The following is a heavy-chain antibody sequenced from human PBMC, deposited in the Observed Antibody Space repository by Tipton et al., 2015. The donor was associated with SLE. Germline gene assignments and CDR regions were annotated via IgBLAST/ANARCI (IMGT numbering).Heavy chain of an antibody. D-gene: IGHD2-2*01. Sequence: TLSLTCSVSGGSISGSSYYWSWIRQPPGKGLEWIGEINHSGSTNYNPSLKSRVTISVDTSKNQFSLKLSSVTAADTAVYYCARGQCTSCYYYYMDVWGKGTTVTVSS. CDR1: GGSISGSSYY. CDR2: INHSGST. J-gene: IGHJ6*03. V-gene: IGHV4-39*07. CDR3: ARGQCTSCYYYYMDV.